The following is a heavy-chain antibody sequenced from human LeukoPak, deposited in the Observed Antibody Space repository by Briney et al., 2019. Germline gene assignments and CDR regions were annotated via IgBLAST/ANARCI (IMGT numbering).Heavy chain of an antibody. CDR1: GGSISSGGYY. V-gene: IGHV4-61*08. CDR2: IYYSGST. D-gene: IGHD3-9*01. CDR3: ARHARDWLFDY. J-gene: IGHJ4*02. Sequence: PSQTLSLTCTVSGGSISSGGYYWSWIRQPPGKGLEWIGYIYYSGSTKYNSSLKSRVTISVDTSKNQFSLKLSSVTAADTAVYYCARHARDWLFDYWGQGTLVTVSS.